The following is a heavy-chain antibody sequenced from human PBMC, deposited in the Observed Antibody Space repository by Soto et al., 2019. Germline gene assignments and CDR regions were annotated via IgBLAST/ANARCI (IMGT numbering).Heavy chain of an antibody. D-gene: IGHD6-13*01. J-gene: IGHJ6*02. CDR1: GFTFNNYG. CDR2: IWNDGNGY. V-gene: IGHV3-33*01. CDR3: XRXQISPPTRGAASARGAMDV. Sequence: QVQLVESGGGVVQPGRSLRLSCAASGFTFNNYGMHWVRQAPGKGLEWVAVIWNDGNGYYYANSVKGRFTISRDNSKXXXXXXXXXXXXXXXXXXXXXRXQISPPTRGAASARGAMDVWGQGTTVTVSS.